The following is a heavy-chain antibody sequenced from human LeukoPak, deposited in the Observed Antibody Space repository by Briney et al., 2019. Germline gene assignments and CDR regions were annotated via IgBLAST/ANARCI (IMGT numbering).Heavy chain of an antibody. CDR1: GFTFSSYS. V-gene: IGHV3-48*01. J-gene: IGHJ6*02. CDR2: ISSSSSTI. D-gene: IGHD2-2*02. Sequence: GGSLRHSCAASGFTFSSYSMNWVRQAPGKGLEWVSYISSSSSTIYYADSVKGRFTISRDNAKNSLYLQMNSLRAEDTAVYYCARDKTLVVPAAIPHYYYYGMDVWGQGTTVTVSS. CDR3: ARDKTLVVPAAIPHYYYYGMDV.